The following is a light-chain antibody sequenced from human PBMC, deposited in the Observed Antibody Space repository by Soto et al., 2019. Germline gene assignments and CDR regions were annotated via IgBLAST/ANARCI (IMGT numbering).Light chain of an antibody. Sequence: IVMTQSPATLSMSPGDRATLSCRASQSLNSDLAWYQQKPGKAPRLLIFGASIRATGIPARFSGSGSGTEFTLTIGSLQSEDCALYYCQQYNNWPGTFGQGTKVDIK. V-gene: IGKV3-15*01. J-gene: IGKJ1*01. CDR3: QQYNNWPGT. CDR2: GAS. CDR1: QSLNSD.